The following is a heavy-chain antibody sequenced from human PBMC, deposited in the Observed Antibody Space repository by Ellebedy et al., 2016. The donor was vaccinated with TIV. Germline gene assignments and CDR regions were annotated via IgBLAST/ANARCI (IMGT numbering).Heavy chain of an antibody. CDR1: GGSISSGDYY. V-gene: IGHV4-30-4*01. D-gene: IGHD1-26*01. J-gene: IGHJ4*02. Sequence: MPSETLSLTCTVSGGSISSGDYYWSWIRQPPGKGLEWIGYIYYSGSTYYNPSLKSRVTISVDTSKNQFSLKLSSVTAADTAVYYCASRIVGASPIDYWGQGTLFTVSS. CDR3: ASRIVGASPIDY. CDR2: IYYSGST.